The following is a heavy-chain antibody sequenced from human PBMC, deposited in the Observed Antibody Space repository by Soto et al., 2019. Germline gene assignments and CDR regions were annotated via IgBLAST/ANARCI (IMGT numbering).Heavy chain of an antibody. D-gene: IGHD6-13*01. CDR2: IYHSGST. CDR3: ARGTQYSRSWPFDY. V-gene: IGHV4-4*02. J-gene: IGHJ4*02. Sequence: TSETLSVTCAVSGGSIISSNWWRWVRQPPGKGLEWIGEIYHSGSTNYNPSLKSRVTISVDKSKDQFSLKLSSMTAADTAVYYCARGTQYSRSWPFDYWGQGTLVSVS. CDR1: GGSIISSNW.